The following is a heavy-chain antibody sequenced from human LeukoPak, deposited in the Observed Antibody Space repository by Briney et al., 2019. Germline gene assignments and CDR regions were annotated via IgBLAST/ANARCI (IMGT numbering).Heavy chain of an antibody. J-gene: IGHJ1*01. CDR3: ANAWRSPRVDFQH. CDR2: ISGSGGST. V-gene: IGHV3-23*01. D-gene: IGHD1-26*01. CDR1: GSTFSSYA. Sequence: GGSLRLSCAASGSTFSSYAMSWVRQAPGKGLEWVSAISGSGGSTYYADSVKGRFTISRDNSKNTLYLQMNSLRAEDTAVYYCANAWRSPRVDFQHWGQRTLVTVSS.